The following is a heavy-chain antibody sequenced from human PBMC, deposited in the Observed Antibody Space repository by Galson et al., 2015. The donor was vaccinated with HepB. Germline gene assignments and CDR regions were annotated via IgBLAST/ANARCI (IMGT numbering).Heavy chain of an antibody. V-gene: IGHV4-4*07. CDR2: IYTSGST. CDR3: ARDLRLAATLYYYYYYMDV. J-gene: IGHJ6*03. D-gene: IGHD2-15*01. CDR1: GGSISSYY. Sequence: ETLSLTCTVSGGSISSYYWSWIRQPAGKGLEWIGRIYTSGSTNYNPSLKSRVTMSVDTSKNQFSLKLSSVTAADTAVYYCARDLRLAATLYYYYYYMDVWGKGTTVTVSS.